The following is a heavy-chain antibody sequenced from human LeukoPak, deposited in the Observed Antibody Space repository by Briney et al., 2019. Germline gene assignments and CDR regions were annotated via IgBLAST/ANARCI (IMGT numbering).Heavy chain of an antibody. CDR2: ISAYNGTT. V-gene: IGHV1-18*01. J-gene: IGHJ4*02. D-gene: IGHD2-2*01. CDR3: ARDPIGYCSSTSCYFPFDY. Sequence: ASVKVSCKASGYTFTSYGISWVRQAPGQGLEWMGWISAYNGTTNYAQKLQGRVTMTTDTSTSTAYMELRSLRSDDTAVYYCARDPIGYCSSTSCYFPFDYWGQGTLVTVSS. CDR1: GYTFTSYG.